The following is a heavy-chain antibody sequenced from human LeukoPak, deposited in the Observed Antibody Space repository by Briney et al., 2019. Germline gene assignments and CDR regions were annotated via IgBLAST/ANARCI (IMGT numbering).Heavy chain of an antibody. CDR3: ARAPGAVAGTSAFDI. V-gene: IGHV3-48*03. J-gene: IGHJ3*02. Sequence: GGSLRLSCAASGFTFSSYEMNWVRQAPGKGLEWVSYISSSGSTIYYADSVKGRFTIPRDNAKNSLYLQMNSLRAEDTAVYYCARAPGAVAGTSAFDIWGQGTMVTVSS. D-gene: IGHD6-19*01. CDR2: ISSSGSTI. CDR1: GFTFSSYE.